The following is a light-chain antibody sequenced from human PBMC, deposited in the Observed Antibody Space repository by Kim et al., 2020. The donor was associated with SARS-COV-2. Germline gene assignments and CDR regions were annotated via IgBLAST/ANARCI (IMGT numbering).Light chain of an antibody. CDR3: QQYNSYSYS. V-gene: IGKV1-5*03. CDR2: KAS. Sequence: AAVGDRVPITCRASQSISSWLAWYQQKPGKAPKLLIYKASSLESGVPARFSGSGSGTEFTLTISSLQPDDFATYYCQQYNSYSYSFGQGTKLEI. CDR1: QSISSW. J-gene: IGKJ2*03.